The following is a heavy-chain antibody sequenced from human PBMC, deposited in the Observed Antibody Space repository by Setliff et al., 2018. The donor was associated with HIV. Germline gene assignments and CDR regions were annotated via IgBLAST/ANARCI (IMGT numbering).Heavy chain of an antibody. CDR1: GFTFSSYW. D-gene: IGHD6-13*01. Sequence: PGGSLRLSCAASGFTFSSYWMSWVRQAPGKGLEFMANIKQDGSEKYYVDSVKGRFTVSRDNAKSTVYLEMNSLRGEDTAVYYCAKVLDIATTGRRLGVLDIWGQGTMVTVSS. CDR3: AKVLDIATTGRRLGVLDI. CDR2: IKQDGSEK. V-gene: IGHV3-7*01. J-gene: IGHJ3*02.